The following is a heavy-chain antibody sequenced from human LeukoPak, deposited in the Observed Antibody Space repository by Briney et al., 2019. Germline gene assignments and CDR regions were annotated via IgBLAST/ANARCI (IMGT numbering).Heavy chain of an antibody. D-gene: IGHD5-12*01. Sequence: GASVKVSCKVSGYTLTELPMHWVRQAPGKGLEWMGGFDPEDGETIYAQKFQGRVTMTEDTSTDTAYMELSSLRSEDTAVYYCASIQVATMGFDYWGQGTLVTVSS. CDR1: GYTLTELP. V-gene: IGHV1-24*01. CDR3: ASIQVATMGFDY. J-gene: IGHJ4*02. CDR2: FDPEDGET.